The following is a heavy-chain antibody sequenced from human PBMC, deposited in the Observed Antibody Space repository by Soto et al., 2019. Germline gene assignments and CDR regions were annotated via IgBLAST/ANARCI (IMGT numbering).Heavy chain of an antibody. J-gene: IGHJ5*02. D-gene: IGHD3-16*01. V-gene: IGHV3-74*01. CDR1: GFTFSSYW. CDR3: ARAMGNIYAYGWFDP. CDR2: INSDVSST. Sequence: EVQLVESGGGLVQPGGSLRLSCAASGFTFSSYWMHWVRQAPGKGLVWVSRINSDVSSTAYADSVKGRFTISRDNAKNTLYLQMNSLRAEDTAVYYCARAMGNIYAYGWFDPWGQGTLVTVSS.